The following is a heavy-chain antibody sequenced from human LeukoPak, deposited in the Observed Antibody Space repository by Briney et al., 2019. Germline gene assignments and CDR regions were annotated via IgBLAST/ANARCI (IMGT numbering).Heavy chain of an antibody. Sequence: GGSLRLSCAASGFTFSSYNMDWVRQAPGKGLEWVSYINSGGSAIYYADSVKGRFTISRDNAKNSLYLQMNSLRADDTAVYYCARGGSYVHYWGQGTLVTVSS. D-gene: IGHD1-26*01. CDR1: GFTFSSYN. V-gene: IGHV3-48*03. CDR3: ARGGSYVHY. CDR2: INSGGSAI. J-gene: IGHJ4*02.